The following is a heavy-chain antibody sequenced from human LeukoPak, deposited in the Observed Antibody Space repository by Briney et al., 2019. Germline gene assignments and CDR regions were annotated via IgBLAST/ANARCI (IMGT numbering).Heavy chain of an antibody. CDR1: GFTVSSNY. CDR3: AREGRWLQLGIMDAFDI. CDR2: IYSGGST. Sequence: PGGSLRLSCAASGFTVSSNYMSWVRQAPGKGLEWVSVIYSGGSTYYADSVKGRFTISRDNSKNTLYLQMNSLRAKDTAVYYCAREGRWLQLGIMDAFDIWGQGTMVTVSS. D-gene: IGHD5-24*01. V-gene: IGHV3-53*01. J-gene: IGHJ3*02.